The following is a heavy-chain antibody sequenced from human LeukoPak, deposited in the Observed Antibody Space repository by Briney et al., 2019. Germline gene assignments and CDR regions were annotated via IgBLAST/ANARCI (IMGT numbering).Heavy chain of an antibody. V-gene: IGHV4-34*01. CDR3: ARQLYGSDY. D-gene: IGHD4-17*01. Sequence: SETLSLTCDVSGVSFSTYYWSWIRQSPEKGLEWIGEVSHSEYTNYNSSLKGRVTISVDTSKNQFSLKLSSVTAADTAVYYCARQLYGSDYWGQGTLVTVSS. J-gene: IGHJ4*02. CDR2: VSHSEYT. CDR1: GVSFSTYY.